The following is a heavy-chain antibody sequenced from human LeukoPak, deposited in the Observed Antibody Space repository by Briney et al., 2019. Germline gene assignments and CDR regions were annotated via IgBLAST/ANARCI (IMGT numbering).Heavy chain of an antibody. V-gene: IGHV4-4*02. J-gene: IGHJ6*04. D-gene: IGHD5-18*01. CDR3: ARAGTAMVYYYYGMDV. CDR1: GGSISSSNW. Sequence: SETLSLTCAVSGGSISSSNWWSWVRQPPGKGLEWIGEIYHSGSTNYNPSLKSRVTISVDKSKNQFSLKLSSVTAADTAVYYCARAGTAMVYYYYGMDVWGKGTTVTVSS. CDR2: IYHSGST.